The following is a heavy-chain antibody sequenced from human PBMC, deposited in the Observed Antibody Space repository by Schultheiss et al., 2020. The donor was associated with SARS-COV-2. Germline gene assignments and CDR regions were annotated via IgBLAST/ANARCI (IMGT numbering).Heavy chain of an antibody. J-gene: IGHJ4*02. D-gene: IGHD5-12*01. CDR3: AHKGYSGYDYDLDY. V-gene: IGHV2-70*12. Sequence: SCPTLVKPTQTLTLTCTFSGFSLSTSGMAVGWIRQPPGKALEWLALIDWDDDKYYSTSLKTRLTISKDTSKNQVVLTMTNMDPVDTATYYCAHKGYSGYDYDLDYWGQGTLVTVSS. CDR1: GFSLSTSGMA. CDR2: IDWDDDK.